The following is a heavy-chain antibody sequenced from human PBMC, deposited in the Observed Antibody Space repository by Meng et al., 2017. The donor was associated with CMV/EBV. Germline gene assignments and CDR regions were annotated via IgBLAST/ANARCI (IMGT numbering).Heavy chain of an antibody. CDR2: INWNGGST. D-gene: IGHD2-2*01. V-gene: IGHV3-20*01. CDR3: ARDSVPAATVALTVGAFDI. CDR1: GFTFDDYG. J-gene: IGHJ3*02. Sequence: GASLKISCAASGFTFDDYGMSWVRQAPGKGLEWVSGINWNGGSTGYADSVKGRFTISRDNAKNSLYLQMNSLRAEDTALYHCARDSVPAATVALTVGAFDIWGQGTMVTVSS.